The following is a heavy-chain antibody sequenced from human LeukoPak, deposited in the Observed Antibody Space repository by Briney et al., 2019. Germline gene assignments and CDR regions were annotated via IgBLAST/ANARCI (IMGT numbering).Heavy chain of an antibody. CDR1: GFTFSNAW. J-gene: IGHJ4*02. Sequence: PGGSLRLSCAASGFTFSNAWMSWVRQAPGKGLEWVGRIKSKTDGGTTDYAAPVKGRFTISRDDSKNTLYLQMNSLKTEDTAVYYCTTFATGYSYGYHHNDYWGQGTLVTVSS. CDR2: IKSKTDGGTT. CDR3: TTFATGYSYGYHHNDY. D-gene: IGHD5-18*01. V-gene: IGHV3-15*01.